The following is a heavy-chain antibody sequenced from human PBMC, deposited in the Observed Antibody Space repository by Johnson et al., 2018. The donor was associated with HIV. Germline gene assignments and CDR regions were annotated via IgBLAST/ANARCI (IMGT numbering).Heavy chain of an antibody. D-gene: IGHD3-9*01. CDR1: GFTFDDYA. Sequence: VQLVESGGGLVQPDKSLRLSCVASGFTFDDYAMNWVRQAPGKGLEWVSGINWNSGRIIYADSVKGRFTISRDNAKSSLYLQMNSLRAEDTAFYYCAKHRGFDWFFDAFDIWGQGTMVTVSS. CDR3: AKHRGFDWFFDAFDI. J-gene: IGHJ3*02. V-gene: IGHV3-9*01. CDR2: INWNSGRI.